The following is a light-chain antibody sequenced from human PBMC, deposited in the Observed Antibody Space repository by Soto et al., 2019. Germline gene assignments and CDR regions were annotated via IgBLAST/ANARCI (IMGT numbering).Light chain of an antibody. CDR1: QSVSSY. V-gene: IGKV3-11*01. Sequence: EIVLTHSPATLSLSPGERATLSCRASQSVSSYLAWYQQKPGQAPRLLIYDASNRATGVPARVSGSGSGTDFALTISSQEPEDGAVYYCQQRSNWPPWTFGQGTKVEIK. CDR2: DAS. CDR3: QQRSNWPPWT. J-gene: IGKJ1*01.